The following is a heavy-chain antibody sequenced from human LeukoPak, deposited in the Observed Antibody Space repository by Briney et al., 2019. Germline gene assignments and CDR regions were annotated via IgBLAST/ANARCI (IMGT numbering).Heavy chain of an antibody. CDR2: IWYDGSNK. Sequence: PGGALRLSCAASGFTFCSYGMEWVRQAPGKGLGWVAVIWYDGSNKYYVDSVTGRFTISRDNSKNTLYLQMNSLRAKDRAVYYCAKDQKGGSGLFDYWGQGTLVTVSS. J-gene: IGHJ4*02. CDR1: GFTFCSYG. D-gene: IGHD5-12*01. V-gene: IGHV3-33*06. CDR3: AKDQKGGSGLFDY.